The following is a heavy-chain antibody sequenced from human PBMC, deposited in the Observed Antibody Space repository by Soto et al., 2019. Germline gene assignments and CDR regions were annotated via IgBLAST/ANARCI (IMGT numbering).Heavy chain of an antibody. Sequence: PGGSLRLSCAASGFTFSSYAMSGVRQAPGKGLEWVSAISGSGGSTYYADSVNGRFTISRDNSKNTLYLQMNSLRAEDTAVYYCAKGSNRSPRAVDYWGQGTLVTVSS. V-gene: IGHV3-23*01. J-gene: IGHJ4*02. CDR1: GFTFSSYA. D-gene: IGHD4-4*01. CDR3: AKGSNRSPRAVDY. CDR2: ISGSGGST.